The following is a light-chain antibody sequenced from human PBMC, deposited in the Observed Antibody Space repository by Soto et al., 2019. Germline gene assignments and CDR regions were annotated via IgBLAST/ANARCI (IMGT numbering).Light chain of an antibody. V-gene: IGKV1-12*01. J-gene: IGKJ2*01. CDR3: QQANGFPYT. CDR2: AAS. CDR1: QGINIW. Sequence: DIQMTQSPSSVSASVGDRVTITCRASQGINIWLAWYQQKPGKAPNLLIYAASSLQSGVPSRFRGSGSGTDFTLTISSLQPEDFATYYCQQANGFPYTFGQGTKLQIK.